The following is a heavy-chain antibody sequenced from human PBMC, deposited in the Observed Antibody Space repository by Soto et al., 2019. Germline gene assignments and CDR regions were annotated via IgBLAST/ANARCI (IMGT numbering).Heavy chain of an antibody. CDR1: GGTFSSYA. J-gene: IGHJ4*02. V-gene: IGHV1-69*01. Sequence: QVQLVQSGAEVKKPGSSVKVSCTASGGTFSSYAISWVRQAPGQGLEWMGGIIPIFGTANYAQKFQGRVTITADESTSTAYMELSSLRSEDTAVYYCAREDYYDSSGYYYVPSFDYWGQGTLVTVSS. CDR2: IIPIFGTA. CDR3: AREDYYDSSGYYYVPSFDY. D-gene: IGHD3-22*01.